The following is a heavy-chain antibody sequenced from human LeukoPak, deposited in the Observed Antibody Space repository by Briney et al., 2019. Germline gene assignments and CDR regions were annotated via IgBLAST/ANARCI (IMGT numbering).Heavy chain of an antibody. V-gene: IGHV4-39*01. CDR3: GRHVSNGWDYHYGLDV. CDR2: AYYTGSN. Sequence: SETLSLTCTVSGGSVASVGCYWGWIRQPPGKGLEWIGSAYYTGSNYSPPSLKSRLTISVDTSKNQFALTLSSVTAADTDVYYCGRHVSNGWDYHYGLDVWGQGTTVTVSS. J-gene: IGHJ6*01. CDR1: GGSVASVGCY. D-gene: IGHD6-19*01.